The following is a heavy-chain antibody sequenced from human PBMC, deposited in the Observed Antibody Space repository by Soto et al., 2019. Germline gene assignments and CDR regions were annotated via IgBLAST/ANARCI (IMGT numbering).Heavy chain of an antibody. D-gene: IGHD3-22*01. V-gene: IGHV3-74*01. J-gene: IGHJ4*02. CDR2: INTDGSST. Sequence: EVQLVESGGGLVQPGGSLRLSCTASGFTFTNYWMHWVRQAPGKGLVWVSRINTDGSSTTYADSVKGRFSISRDNAKSILFLQMNSLRAEDTAVYFCAREISSGYYFFPANWGQGTLVTVSS. CDR1: GFTFTNYW. CDR3: AREISSGYYFFPAN.